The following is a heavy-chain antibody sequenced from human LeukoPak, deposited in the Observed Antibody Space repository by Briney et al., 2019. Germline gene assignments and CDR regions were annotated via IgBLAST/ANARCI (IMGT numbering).Heavy chain of an antibody. CDR2: IYTSGST. V-gene: IGHV4-4*07. CDR1: GGSNSSYY. CDR3: ARDASSGWFPYYYYYMDV. J-gene: IGHJ6*03. D-gene: IGHD6-19*01. Sequence: PSETLSLTCTVSGGSNSSYYWSWIRQPAGKGLEWIGRIYTSGSTNYNPSLKSRVTMSVDTSKNQFSLKLSSVTAADTAVYYCARDASSGWFPYYYYYMDVWGKGTTVTVSS.